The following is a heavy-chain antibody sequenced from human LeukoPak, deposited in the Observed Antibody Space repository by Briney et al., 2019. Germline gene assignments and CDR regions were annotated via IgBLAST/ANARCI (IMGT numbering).Heavy chain of an antibody. CDR2: ISGSGGST. J-gene: IGHJ4*02. Sequence: QPGGSLRLSCAASGFTFSSYAMSWVRQAPGKGLEWVSAISGSGGSTYYADSVKGRFTISRDNSKNTLYLQMNSLRAEDTAVYYCAKDHLVRKFGSYGVNRGYFDYWGQGTLVTVSS. CDR1: GFTFSSYA. D-gene: IGHD4-17*01. CDR3: AKDHLVRKFGSYGVNRGYFDY. V-gene: IGHV3-23*01.